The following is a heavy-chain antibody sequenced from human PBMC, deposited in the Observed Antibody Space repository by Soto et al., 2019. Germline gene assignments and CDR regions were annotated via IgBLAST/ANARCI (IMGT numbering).Heavy chain of an antibody. D-gene: IGHD5-18*01. CDR3: ARAGIQRGYY. CDR1: GGSISSGDYY. CDR2: IYYSGST. V-gene: IGHV4-30-4*01. J-gene: IGHJ4*02. Sequence: SETLSLTCTVSGGSISSGDYYWSWIRQPPGKGLEWIGYIYYSGSTYYNPSLKSRVTISVDTSKNQFSLKLSSVTAADTAVDYCARAGIQRGYYWGKGTMGIVYS.